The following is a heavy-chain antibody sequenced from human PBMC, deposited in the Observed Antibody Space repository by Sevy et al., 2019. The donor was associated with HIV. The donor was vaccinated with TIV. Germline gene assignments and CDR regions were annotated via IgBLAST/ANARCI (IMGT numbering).Heavy chain of an antibody. Sequence: QAGGSLRLSCTSPEFTFSTYWMHWVRQVPGKGLVWVSHINTDGSVTHYADSVKGRFTIYRDNVKSTVYLQMNSLRVEDTAVYYCARALGNWGGLWGRGTLVTVSS. CDR1: EFTFSTYW. D-gene: IGHD7-27*01. J-gene: IGHJ4*02. CDR3: ARALGNWGGL. V-gene: IGHV3-74*01. CDR2: INTDGSVT.